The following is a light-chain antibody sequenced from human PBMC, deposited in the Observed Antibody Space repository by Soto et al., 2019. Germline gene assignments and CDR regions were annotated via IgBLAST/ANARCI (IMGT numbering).Light chain of an antibody. CDR1: QSVGTT. CDR3: QQYSNWPEYT. J-gene: IGKJ2*01. CDR2: GAS. V-gene: IGKV3-15*01. Sequence: EIVMPQSPATLSLSPGEGSTLSCRASQSVGTTLAWYQQKPGQAPRLLIFGASTRVTGVPARFSGSGSGTEFTLSINSLQSDDFAVYYCQQYSNWPEYTFGQGTKVDIK.